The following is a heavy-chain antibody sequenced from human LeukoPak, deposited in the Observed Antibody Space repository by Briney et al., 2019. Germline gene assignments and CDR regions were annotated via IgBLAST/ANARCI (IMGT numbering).Heavy chain of an antibody. CDR2: IWYDGSQK. CDR3: ARDSPTDWYFDL. CDR1: GFTFSRHG. D-gene: IGHD4-17*01. Sequence: GGSLTLSCAASGFTFSRHGMHWVRQAQGKGPEWVAVIWYDGSQKYYGDSVKGRFTISRDNSKNTLYLQMSSLRAEDTAVYYCARDSPTDWYFDLWGRGTLVTVSS. V-gene: IGHV3-33*01. J-gene: IGHJ2*01.